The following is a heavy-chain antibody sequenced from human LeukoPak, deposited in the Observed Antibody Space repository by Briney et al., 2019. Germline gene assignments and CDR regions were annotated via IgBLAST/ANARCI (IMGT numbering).Heavy chain of an antibody. CDR3: ARGRREWLRFPRTRLDYYYGMDV. CDR1: GYTFTSYD. J-gene: IGHJ6*02. Sequence: GASVKVSCKASGYTFTSYDINWVRQATGQGLEWMGWMNPNSGNTGYAQKFQGRVTTTRNTSISTAYMELSSLRSEDTAVYYCARGRREWLRFPRTRLDYYYGMDVWGQGTTVTVSS. CDR2: MNPNSGNT. D-gene: IGHD5-12*01. V-gene: IGHV1-8*01.